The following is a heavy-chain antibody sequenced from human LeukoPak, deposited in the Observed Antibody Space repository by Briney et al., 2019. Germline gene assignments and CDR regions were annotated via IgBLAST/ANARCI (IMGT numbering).Heavy chain of an antibody. CDR3: ARDLRGYCSSTSCYTGPYYFDY. CDR1: GYTFTSYG. D-gene: IGHD2-2*02. Sequence: ASVKVSCKASGYTFTSYGISWVRQAPGQGLEWMGWTSAYNGNTNYAQKLQGRVTMTTDTSTSTAYMELRSLRSDDTAVYYCARDLRGYCSSTSCYTGPYYFDYWGQGTLVTVSS. CDR2: TSAYNGNT. V-gene: IGHV1-18*01. J-gene: IGHJ4*02.